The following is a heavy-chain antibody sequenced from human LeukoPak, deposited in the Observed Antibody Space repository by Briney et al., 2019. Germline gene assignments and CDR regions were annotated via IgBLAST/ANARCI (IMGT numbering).Heavy chain of an antibody. J-gene: IGHJ4*02. CDR1: GGSISGYY. Sequence: PSETLSLTCTVSGGSISGYYWTWIRQPPGKGLEWIGYVYTSGSTNYNPSLKSRVTISVDTSKNQFSLKLSSVTAADTALYYCARLKTSFNYFDYWGQGTLVTVSS. CDR2: VYTSGST. CDR3: ARLKTSFNYFDY. V-gene: IGHV4-4*09. D-gene: IGHD6-6*01.